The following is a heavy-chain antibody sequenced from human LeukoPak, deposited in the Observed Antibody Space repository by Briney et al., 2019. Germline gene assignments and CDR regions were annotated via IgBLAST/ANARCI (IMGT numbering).Heavy chain of an antibody. D-gene: IGHD3-10*01. CDR3: ARWARDYYGSGSYPGDY. CDR2: ISSSGSTI. V-gene: IGHV3-48*03. J-gene: IGHJ4*02. Sequence: GGALRLSCVASGFTFSSYEMNWVRQAPGKGLEWDSYISSSGSTIYYADSVKGRFTISRDNAKNSLYLQMNSLRAEDTAVYYCARWARDYYGSGSYPGDYWGQGTLVTVSS. CDR1: GFTFSSYE.